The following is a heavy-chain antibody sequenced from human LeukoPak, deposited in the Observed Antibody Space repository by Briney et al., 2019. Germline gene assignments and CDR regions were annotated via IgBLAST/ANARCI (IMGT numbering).Heavy chain of an antibody. CDR1: GGSINNYY. CDR3: ARRQRYCSGGSCYRGWFDP. D-gene: IGHD2-15*01. CDR2: IYHTGNP. Sequence: SETLSLTCTVSGGSINNYYWNWIRQSSGKGLEWIGYIYHTGNPIYNPSLESRVTISVDTSKNQISLELNSVTAADTAVYYCARRQRYCSGGSCYRGWFDPWGQGTLVTVSS. V-gene: IGHV4-59*08. J-gene: IGHJ5*02.